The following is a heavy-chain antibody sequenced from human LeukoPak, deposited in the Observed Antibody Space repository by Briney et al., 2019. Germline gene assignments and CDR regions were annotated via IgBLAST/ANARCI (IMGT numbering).Heavy chain of an antibody. Sequence: ASVKVSCKASGYIFTTYYMHWVRQAPGQGLEWMGIINPSGVNTSHAQKFQGRVTMTRDTSISTAYMELGSLRSEDTAVYYCARVTGSIDYWGQGTLVTVSS. J-gene: IGHJ4*02. CDR1: GYIFTTYY. D-gene: IGHD1-26*01. CDR2: INPSGVNT. CDR3: ARVTGSIDY. V-gene: IGHV1-46*01.